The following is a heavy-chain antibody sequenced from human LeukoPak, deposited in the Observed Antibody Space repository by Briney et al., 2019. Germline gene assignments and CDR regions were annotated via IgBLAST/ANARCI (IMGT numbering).Heavy chain of an antibody. J-gene: IGHJ4*02. CDR2: TYSNSGST. CDR3: ARGDSGYSLIL. V-gene: IGHV4-4*07. CDR1: GGSISSYY. D-gene: IGHD5-24*01. Sequence: SETLSLTCTVSGGSISSYYWSWIRQPAGKGLEWIGRTYSNSGSTNYNPSLKSRVTMSVDTSKNQFSLKVKSVTAADTAVYYCARGDSGYSLILWGQGTLVTVSS.